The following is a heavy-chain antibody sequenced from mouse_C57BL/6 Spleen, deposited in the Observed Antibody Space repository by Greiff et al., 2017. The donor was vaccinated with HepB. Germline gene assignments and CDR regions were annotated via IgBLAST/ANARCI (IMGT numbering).Heavy chain of an antibody. J-gene: IGHJ2*01. CDR1: GFTFSDYG. D-gene: IGHD2-12*01. V-gene: IGHV5-17*01. Sequence: EVKLMESGGGLVKPGGSLKLSCAASGFTFSDYGMHWVRQAPEKGLEWVAYISSGSSTIYYADTVKGRFTISRDNAKNTLFLQMTSLRSEDTAMYYCARPTYYSYFDYWGQGTTLTVSS. CDR3: ARPTYYSYFDY. CDR2: ISSGSSTI.